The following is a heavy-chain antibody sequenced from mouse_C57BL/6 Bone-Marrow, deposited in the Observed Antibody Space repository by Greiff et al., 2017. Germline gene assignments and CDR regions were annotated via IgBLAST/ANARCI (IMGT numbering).Heavy chain of an antibody. CDR2: IYPGSGST. V-gene: IGHV1-55*01. J-gene: IGHJ3*01. CDR1: GYTFTSYW. CDR3: AREGRLFFAY. Sequence: QVHVKQPGAELVKPGASVKMSCKASGYTFTSYWITWVKQRPGQGLEWIGDIYPGSGSTNYNEKFKSKATLTVDTSSSTAYMQLSSLTSEDSAVYYCAREGRLFFAYWGQGTLVTVSA.